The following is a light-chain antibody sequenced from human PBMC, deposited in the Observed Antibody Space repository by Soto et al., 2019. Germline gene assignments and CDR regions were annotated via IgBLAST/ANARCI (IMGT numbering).Light chain of an antibody. CDR1: QSISIY. CDR2: ASS. Sequence: DIKMTQSPSSLSASVGDRVTITCRTRQSISIYLNWYQQIPGKAPRLLIYASSKLHTGVPARFSGSASGTDFTLTIASLEPEDFAIYYCQQYYNWPRTFGQGTKVDIK. CDR3: QQYYNWPRT. J-gene: IGKJ1*01. V-gene: IGKV1-39*01.